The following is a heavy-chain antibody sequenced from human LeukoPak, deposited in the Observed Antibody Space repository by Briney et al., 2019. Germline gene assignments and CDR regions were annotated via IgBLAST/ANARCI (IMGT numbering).Heavy chain of an antibody. Sequence: ASVKVSCKASGGTFSSYAISWVRQAPGQGLEWMGGIIPIFGTANYAQKFQGRVTITTDESTSTAYMELSSLRSEDTAVYYCARDRPLIVRAHYYYYMDVWGKGTTVTVSS. CDR3: ARDRPLIVRAHYYYYMDV. J-gene: IGHJ6*03. D-gene: IGHD1-26*01. CDR2: IIPIFGTA. CDR1: GGTFSSYA. V-gene: IGHV1-69*05.